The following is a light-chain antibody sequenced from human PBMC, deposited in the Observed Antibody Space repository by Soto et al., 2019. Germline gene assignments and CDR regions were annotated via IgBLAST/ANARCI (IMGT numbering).Light chain of an antibody. CDR1: QSVYSN. CDR3: QQYNNWPLT. J-gene: IGKJ4*01. V-gene: IGKV3-15*01. CDR2: DAS. Sequence: EIVMTQSPVTLSVSPGEGVNLSCRASQSVYSNLAWYQQKPGQAPRLLIYDASARATDIPARFSGSGSGTDFTLTVSRLQSEDFAVYYCQQYNNWPLTFGGGTKVEIK.